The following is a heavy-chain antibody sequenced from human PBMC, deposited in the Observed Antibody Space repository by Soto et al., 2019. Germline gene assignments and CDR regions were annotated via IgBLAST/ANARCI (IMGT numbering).Heavy chain of an antibody. CDR3: ARSWGLYCSSSRCYSPWFDP. V-gene: IGHV3-48*03. CDR2: ISSSGGSI. D-gene: IGHD2-2*02. J-gene: IGHJ5*02. Sequence: WGSLRLSCAGSGFAFNSHEMTLFRHSPLKWLEWISSISSSGGSIYYVDSVKGRFTVSRDNAKNSLYLQMNSLRAEDTAVYYCARSWGLYCSSSRCYSPWFDPWGRGTLVTVSS. CDR1: GFAFNSHE.